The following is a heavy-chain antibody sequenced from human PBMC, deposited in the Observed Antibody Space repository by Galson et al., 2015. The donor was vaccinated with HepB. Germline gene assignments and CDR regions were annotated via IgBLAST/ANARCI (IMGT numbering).Heavy chain of an antibody. V-gene: IGHV4-30-2*01. CDR3: ARDEEKQQLPRTIYYYYYMDV. J-gene: IGHJ6*03. D-gene: IGHD6-13*01. Sequence: TLSLTCAVSGGSISSGGYSWRWIRQPPGKGLEWIGYIYHSGSTYYNPSLKSRVTMSVDTSKNQFSLKLSSVTAADTAVYYCARDEEKQQLPRTIYYYYYMDVWGKGATVTVSS. CDR1: GGSISSGGYS. CDR2: IYHSGST.